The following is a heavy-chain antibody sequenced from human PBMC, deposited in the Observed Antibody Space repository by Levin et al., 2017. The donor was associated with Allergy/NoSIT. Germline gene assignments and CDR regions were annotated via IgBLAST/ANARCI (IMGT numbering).Heavy chain of an antibody. Sequence: GGSLKISCAASGFTFSDHYMDWVRQAPGKGLEWVGRTRNKANSYTTEYAASVKGRFTISRDDSKNSLYLQMNSLKTEDTAVYYCASMVRGRDGMDGWGQGTTVTVSS. CDR3: ASMVRGRDGMDG. J-gene: IGHJ6*02. CDR2: TRNKANSYTT. V-gene: IGHV3-72*01. CDR1: GFTFSDHY. D-gene: IGHD3-10*01.